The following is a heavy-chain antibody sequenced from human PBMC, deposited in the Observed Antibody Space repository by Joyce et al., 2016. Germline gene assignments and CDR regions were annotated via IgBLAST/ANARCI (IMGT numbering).Heavy chain of an antibody. Sequence: EVQLVESGGGLVKPGGSLRISCAASGFPFSTSSMSWFRRAPGKGLEGVSAISSDSTYIFYADSGKGRFTVSRDNAKNSLYLQMNSLRAEDTAVFFCARGGIVYDYSMDLWGQGTTVTVSS. CDR3: ARGGIVYDYSMDL. D-gene: IGHD3-22*01. J-gene: IGHJ6*02. V-gene: IGHV3-21*02. CDR2: ISSDSTYI. CDR1: GFPFSTSS.